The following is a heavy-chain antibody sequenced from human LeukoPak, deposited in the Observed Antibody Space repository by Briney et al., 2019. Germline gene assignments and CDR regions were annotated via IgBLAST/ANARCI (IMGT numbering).Heavy chain of an antibody. CDR1: GFTFSSYS. J-gene: IGHJ6*03. CDR2: ISSSSSYI. Sequence: PGGSLRLSCAASGFTFSSYSMNWVRQAPGKGLEWVSSISSSSSYIYYADSVKGRFTISRDNAKNSLYLQMNSLRAEDTAVYYCARFNTAMVPDRYYYMDVWGKGTTVTISS. CDR3: ARFNTAMVPDRYYYMDV. D-gene: IGHD5-18*01. V-gene: IGHV3-21*01.